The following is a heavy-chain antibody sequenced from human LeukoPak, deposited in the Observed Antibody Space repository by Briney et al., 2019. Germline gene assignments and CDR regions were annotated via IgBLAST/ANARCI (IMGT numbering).Heavy chain of an antibody. CDR1: GFTFSNYA. Sequence: GGSLRLSCAASGFTFSNYAMSWVRQAPGKGLEWVSAFSPSGGGTYYADSVKGRFTISRDNSKNTLYLQMNSLRAEDTAVYYCARDQVAFLIGYWGQGTLVTVSS. CDR2: FSPSGGGT. V-gene: IGHV3-23*01. J-gene: IGHJ4*02. CDR3: ARDQVAFLIGY.